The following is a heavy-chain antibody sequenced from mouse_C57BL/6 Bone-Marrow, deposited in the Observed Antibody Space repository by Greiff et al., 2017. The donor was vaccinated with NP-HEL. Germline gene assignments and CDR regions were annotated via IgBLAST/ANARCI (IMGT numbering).Heavy chain of an antibody. CDR3: ARGYYDAEGLGYFDY. CDR2: IDPSDSYT. Sequence: QVQLQQPGAELVMPGASVKLSCKASGYTFTSYWMHWVKQRPGQGLEWIGEIDPSDSYTNYNQKFKGKSTLTVDKSSSTAYMQLSSLTSEDSAVYYGARGYYDAEGLGYFDYWGQGTTLPVSS. J-gene: IGHJ2*01. D-gene: IGHD2-3*01. CDR1: GYTFTSYW. V-gene: IGHV1-69*01.